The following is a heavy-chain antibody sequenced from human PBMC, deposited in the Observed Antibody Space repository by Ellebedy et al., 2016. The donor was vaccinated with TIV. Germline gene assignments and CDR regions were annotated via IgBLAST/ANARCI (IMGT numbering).Heavy chain of an antibody. Sequence: PGGSLRLSCGASGFSFSNYGMNWVRQAPGKGLEWVAVIWHDGSVDNYADSVKGRFTVSRDNSKNSLYLQMNSLRAEDTAVYYCARDMNCSGGSCYHGYWYFDLWGRGTLVTVSS. J-gene: IGHJ2*01. CDR2: IWHDGSVD. D-gene: IGHD2-15*01. V-gene: IGHV3-33*08. CDR3: ARDMNCSGGSCYHGYWYFDL. CDR1: GFSFSNYG.